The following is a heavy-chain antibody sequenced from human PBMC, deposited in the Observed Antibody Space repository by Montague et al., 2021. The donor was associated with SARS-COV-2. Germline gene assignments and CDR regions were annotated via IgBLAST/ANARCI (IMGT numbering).Heavy chain of an antibody. CDR1: GGSISSGGYY. CDR2: IYYSGST. Sequence: TLSLTCTVSGGSISSGGYYWSWIRQHPGKGLEWIEYIYYSGSTYYNPSLKSRVTISVDTSKNQFSLKLSSVTAADTAVYYCACYVDGSGWLNPRGSGTLDYWGQGTLVTVSS. V-gene: IGHV4-31*03. J-gene: IGHJ4*02. D-gene: IGHD6-19*01. CDR3: ACYVDGSGWLNPRGSGTLDY.